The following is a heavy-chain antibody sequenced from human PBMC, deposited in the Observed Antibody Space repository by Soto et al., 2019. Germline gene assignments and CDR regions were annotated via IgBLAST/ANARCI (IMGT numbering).Heavy chain of an antibody. D-gene: IGHD5-12*01. Sequence: QVQLVQSGGEVKKPGASVKVSCKASGYTFTIYGINWVRQAPGQGLEWMGWISPDNGNTNYAQKLQGRVTMTTDTPTSTAYMELRSLRSDDTAVYYCASALGYSGYAGMDVWGQGTTVTVSS. J-gene: IGHJ6*02. CDR2: ISPDNGNT. CDR1: GYTFTIYG. V-gene: IGHV1-18*01. CDR3: ASALGYSGYAGMDV.